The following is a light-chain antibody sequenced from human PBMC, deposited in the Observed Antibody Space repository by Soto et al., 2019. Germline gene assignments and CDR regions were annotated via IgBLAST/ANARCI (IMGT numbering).Light chain of an antibody. J-gene: IGLJ1*01. V-gene: IGLV1-51*01. CDR2: DNN. Sequence: QSALTQPPSVSAAPGQKVTIPCSGGSSNIGSNDVCWYQQVPGTAPKVLIYDNNKRPSGIPDRFSGSKSGTSATLGISGLQTGDEAYYYCGTWHSDSYVFGSGTKGTVL. CDR1: SSNIGSND. CDR3: GTWHSDSYV.